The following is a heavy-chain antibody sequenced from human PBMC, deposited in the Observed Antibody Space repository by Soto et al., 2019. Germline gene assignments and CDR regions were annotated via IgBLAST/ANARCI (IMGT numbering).Heavy chain of an antibody. V-gene: IGHV3-64D*06. D-gene: IGHD3-9*01. Sequence: GGSLRLSCSASGFTFSEYSMHWVRQAPGKGLQYVSTVSSDGDITYYADSVKGRFTISRDNSKNTLYLQMNSLRPEDTAVYYCVKVSTFYDILTGYYSTNFFDPWGQGTLVTVSS. J-gene: IGHJ5*02. CDR1: GFTFSEYS. CDR2: VSSDGDIT. CDR3: VKVSTFYDILTGYYSTNFFDP.